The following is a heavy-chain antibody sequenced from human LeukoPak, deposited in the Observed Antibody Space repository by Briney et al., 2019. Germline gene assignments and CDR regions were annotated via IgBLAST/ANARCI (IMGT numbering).Heavy chain of an antibody. CDR2: IYYSGST. CDR1: GGSISSYY. V-gene: IGHV4-59*01. D-gene: IGHD3-10*01. CDR3: ARGGLGFGEFYFDY. Sequence: PSETLSLTCTVSGGSISSYYWSWIRQPPGKGLEWIGYIYYSGSTNYNPSLKSRVTISVDTSKNQFSLKLSSVTAADTAVYYCARGGLGFGEFYFDYWGQGTLVTVSS. J-gene: IGHJ4*02.